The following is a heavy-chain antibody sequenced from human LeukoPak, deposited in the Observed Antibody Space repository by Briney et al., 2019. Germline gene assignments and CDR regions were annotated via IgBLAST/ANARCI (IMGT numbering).Heavy chain of an antibody. V-gene: IGHV1-2*02. CDR1: GYTFTGYY. D-gene: IGHD4-23*01. CDR3: ARASDYGGNFDY. Sequence: ASVKVSCKASGYTFTGYYMHWVRQAPGQGLEWMGWINPYSGDTMYAQKFQGRVTMTRDTSISTAYMELNRLRSDDTAVYYCARASDYGGNFDYWGQGTLVTVSS. J-gene: IGHJ4*02. CDR2: INPYSGDT.